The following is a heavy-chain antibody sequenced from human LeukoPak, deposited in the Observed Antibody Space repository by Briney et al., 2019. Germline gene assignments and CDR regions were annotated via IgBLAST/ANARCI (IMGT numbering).Heavy chain of an antibody. CDR2: IKQDGSEK. Sequence: GGSLRLSCAASEFTFSSYWMSWVRQAPGKGLEWVANIKQDGSEKYYVDSVKGRFTISRDNAKNSLYLQMNSLRAEDTAVYYCAKTGFQWGYYFYYMDVWGKGTTVTVSS. V-gene: IGHV3-7*01. CDR1: EFTFSSYW. J-gene: IGHJ6*03. CDR3: AKTGFQWGYYFYYMDV. D-gene: IGHD1-14*01.